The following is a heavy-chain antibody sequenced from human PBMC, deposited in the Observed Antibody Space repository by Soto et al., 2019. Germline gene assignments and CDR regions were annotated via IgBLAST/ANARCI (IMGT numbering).Heavy chain of an antibody. D-gene: IGHD3-10*01. CDR2: IYYSGST. CDR3: AREVYGSGSYSDY. J-gene: IGHJ4*02. CDR1: GGSISSGDYY. V-gene: IGHV4-30-4*01. Sequence: SETLSLTCTGSGGSISSGDYYWSWIRQPPGKGLEWIGYIYYSGSTYYNPSLKSRVTISVDTSKNQFSLKLSSVTAADTAVYYCAREVYGSGSYSDYWGQGTLVTVSS.